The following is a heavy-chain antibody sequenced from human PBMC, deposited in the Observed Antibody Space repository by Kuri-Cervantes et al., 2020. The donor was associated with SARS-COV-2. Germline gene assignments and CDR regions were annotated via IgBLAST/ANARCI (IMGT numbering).Heavy chain of an antibody. Sequence: GSLRLSCTVSGGSISSYYWGWIRQPPGKGLEWIGSIYYSGSTYHNPSLESRVTISVDTSKNQFSLKLSSVTAADTAVYYCARQITYCSRTSCYTPAPFDIWGQGTMVTVSS. J-gene: IGHJ3*02. CDR2: IYYSGST. D-gene: IGHD2-2*02. CDR3: ARQITYCSRTSCYTPAPFDI. V-gene: IGHV4-39*01. CDR1: GGSISSYY.